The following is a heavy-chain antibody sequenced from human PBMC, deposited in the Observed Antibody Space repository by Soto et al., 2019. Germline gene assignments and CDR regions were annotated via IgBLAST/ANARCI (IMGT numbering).Heavy chain of an antibody. CDR2: ISAYNGNT. CDR1: GYTFTSYG. CDR3: VRKPTGQSNDY. D-gene: IGHD3-9*01. V-gene: IGHV1-18*01. Sequence: QVQLVQSGAEVKEPGASVKISCKGSGYTFTSYGITWVRQAPGQGLESMGWISAYNGNTVYAQNLQGRVTMTTDTYTTTAYMELRSLRSDDTAVYYCVRKPTGQSNDYWGQGTLVTVSS. J-gene: IGHJ4*02.